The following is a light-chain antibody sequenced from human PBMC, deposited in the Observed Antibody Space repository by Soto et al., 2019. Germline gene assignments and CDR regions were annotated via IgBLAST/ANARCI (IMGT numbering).Light chain of an antibody. J-gene: IGKJ1*01. Sequence: IPMTQSPSSLSASVRDRVTITCRASQDIGNDLGWYQQKPGQAPNLLIYAASSLRSGVPSRFSGSGSGTHFTLTINSLQAEDSATYFCLQDYTYPWTFGQGTKVEIK. CDR3: LQDYTYPWT. CDR1: QDIGND. CDR2: AAS. V-gene: IGKV1-6*02.